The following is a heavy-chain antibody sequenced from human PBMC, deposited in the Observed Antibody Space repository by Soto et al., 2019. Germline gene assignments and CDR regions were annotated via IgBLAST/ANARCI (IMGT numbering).Heavy chain of an antibody. J-gene: IGHJ3*02. D-gene: IGHD2-21*02. V-gene: IGHV3-30*18. CDR3: VKAMVVVTAISGGGGFDK. CDR2: ISYDGSNK. Sequence: GGSLRLSCAASGFTFSSYGMHWVRQAPGKGLEWVAVISYDGSNKYCADSVKGRFTISRDNSKNTLYLQMNSLRAEDTAVYYCVKAMVVVTAISGGGGFDKWGQGTLVTVSS. CDR1: GFTFSSYG.